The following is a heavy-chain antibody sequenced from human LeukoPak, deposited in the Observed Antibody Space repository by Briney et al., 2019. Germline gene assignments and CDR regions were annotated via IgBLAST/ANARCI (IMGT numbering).Heavy chain of an antibody. J-gene: IGHJ4*02. V-gene: IGHV1-46*01. Sequence: TSYAQKFQGSVTMTRDTSTSTVYMELSSLRYEDTAVYYCARDSYDDYYFDYWGQGTLVTVSS. CDR2: T. CDR3: ARDSYDDYYFDY. D-gene: IGHD4-17*01.